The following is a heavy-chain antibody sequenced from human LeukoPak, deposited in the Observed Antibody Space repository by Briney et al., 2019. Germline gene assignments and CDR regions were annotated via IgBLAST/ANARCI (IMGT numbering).Heavy chain of an antibody. D-gene: IGHD6-13*01. CDR3: AGVHSSSWYTAFDY. J-gene: IGHJ4*02. V-gene: IGHV1-69*05. CDR1: GGTFSSYA. Sequence: ASVKVSCKASGGTFSSYAISWVRQAPGQGREWMGGIIPIFGTANYAQKFQGRVTITTDESTSTAYMELSSLRSEDTAVYYCAGVHSSSWYTAFDYWGQGTLVTVSS. CDR2: IIPIFGTA.